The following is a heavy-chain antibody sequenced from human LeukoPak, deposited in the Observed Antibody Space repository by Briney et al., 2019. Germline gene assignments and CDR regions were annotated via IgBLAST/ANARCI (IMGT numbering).Heavy chain of an antibody. D-gene: IGHD4-17*01. Sequence: PSQTLALTCAVSGGSLSSVGYSWSWIPQPPGKGLECIGYIYHGDSTYYNPSLKSRVTMSVDTSKNQLSLKLTSVTAADTAVYYCASDSGDYDSTAGYFDYWGQGTLVTVSS. CDR3: ASDSGDYDSTAGYFDY. CDR1: GGSLSSVGYS. CDR2: IYHGDST. J-gene: IGHJ4*02. V-gene: IGHV4-30-2*01.